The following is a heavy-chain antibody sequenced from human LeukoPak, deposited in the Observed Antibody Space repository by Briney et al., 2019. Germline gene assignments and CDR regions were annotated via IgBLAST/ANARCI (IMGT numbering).Heavy chain of an antibody. J-gene: IGHJ4*02. CDR2: IYYSGST. D-gene: IGHD6-19*01. CDR3: FIAEQYSSGWYDDY. V-gene: IGHV4-39*01. Sequence: PSETLSLTCTVSGGSISSSSYYWGWIRQPPGTGLEWIGSIYYSGSTYYNPSLKSRVTISVDTSKNQFSLKLSSVTAADTAVYYCFIAEQYSSGWYDDYWGQGTLVTVSS. CDR1: GGSISSSSYY.